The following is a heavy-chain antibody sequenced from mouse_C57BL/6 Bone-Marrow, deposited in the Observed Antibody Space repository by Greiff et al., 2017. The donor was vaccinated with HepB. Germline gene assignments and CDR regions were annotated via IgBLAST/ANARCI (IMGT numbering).Heavy chain of an antibody. Sequence: EVQLQQSGPVLVKPGASVKMSCKASGYTFTDYYMNWVKQSHGKSLEWIGVINPYNGGTSYNQKFKGKATLTVDKSSSTAYMELNSLTSEDSAVYYCARPTLYDLAYWGQGTLVTVSA. J-gene: IGHJ3*01. CDR2: INPYNGGT. CDR3: ARPTLYDLAY. V-gene: IGHV1-19*01. CDR1: GYTFTDYY. D-gene: IGHD2-4*01.